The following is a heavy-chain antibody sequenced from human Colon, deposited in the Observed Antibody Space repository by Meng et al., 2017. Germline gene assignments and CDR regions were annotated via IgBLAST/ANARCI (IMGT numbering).Heavy chain of an antibody. V-gene: IGHV4-31*03. D-gene: IGHD3-22*01. J-gene: IGHJ5*02. CDR3: ARYYYDSSGVTYFDP. CDR2: FYFSGNT. CDR1: GDSISSGNHY. Sequence: QAQRQESGPDLVKPSQTLSLTCTVSGDSISSGNHYWSWRRQHPGKGLEWIGYFYFSGNTYYNPSLKSRVTISVDTSKNQFSLNLRSVTAADTAVYYCARYYYDSSGVTYFDPWGQGTLVTVSS.